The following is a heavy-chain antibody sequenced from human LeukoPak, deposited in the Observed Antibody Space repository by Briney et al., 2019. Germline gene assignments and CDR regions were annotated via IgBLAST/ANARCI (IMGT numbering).Heavy chain of an antibody. D-gene: IGHD2-15*01. CDR1: GFTFSSHG. CDR2: ISNNGGYT. J-gene: IGHJ4*02. V-gene: IGHV3-23*01. CDR3: AKQLGYCSDGSCYFPY. Sequence: GGSLRLSCAASGFTFSSHGMHWVRQAPGKGLGWVSAISNNGGYTYYADSVQGRFTISRDNSKSTLCLQMNSLGAEDTAVYYCAKQLGYCSDGSCYFPYWGQGTLVTVSS.